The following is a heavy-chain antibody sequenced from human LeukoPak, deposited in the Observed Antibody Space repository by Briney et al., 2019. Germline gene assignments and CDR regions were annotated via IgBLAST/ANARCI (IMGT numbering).Heavy chain of an antibody. CDR2: IYYSGST. V-gene: IGHV4-31*03. CDR3: ASWRRVATPGGNWFDP. Sequence: PSQTLSLTCTVSGGSIRSGDYSWNWIRQHPGKGLEWIGYIYYSGSTYYNPSLTSRVTMSVDTSKNQFSLKLSSVTAADTAVYYCASWRRVATPGGNWFDPWGQGTLVTVSS. CDR1: GGSIRSGDYS. J-gene: IGHJ5*02. D-gene: IGHD5-12*01.